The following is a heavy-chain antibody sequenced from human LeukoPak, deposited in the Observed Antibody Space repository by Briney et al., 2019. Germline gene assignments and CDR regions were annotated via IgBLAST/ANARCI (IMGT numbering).Heavy chain of an antibody. D-gene: IGHD1-26*01. J-gene: IGHJ6*03. Sequence: PGGSLRLSCAASGFTFNNYNMNWVRQAPGKALEWVSSITSSGAYIFYADSVKGRFTISRDNAKDSLYLQMNSLGPEDTAVYYCTRDPYSGNYGNYYYYYMDVWGKGTTVTISS. CDR1: GFTFNNYN. CDR3: TRDPYSGNYGNYYYYYMDV. CDR2: ITSSGAYI. V-gene: IGHV3-21*01.